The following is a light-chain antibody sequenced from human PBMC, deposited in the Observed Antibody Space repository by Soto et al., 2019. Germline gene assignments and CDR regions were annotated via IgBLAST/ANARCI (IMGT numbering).Light chain of an antibody. CDR2: GNS. Sequence: QSVLTRLPSVSMSPAETVINSNTGSSFNIGEGYDVHWYQLLPDTTPKLLIPGNSNRPSGVLERFSGSKSGTSASLAITGLLVENEADYYGRGYDNSRRGCVFGPGTKVTVL. V-gene: IGLV1-40*01. J-gene: IGLJ1*01. CDR1: SFNIGEGYD. CDR3: RGYDNSRRGCV.